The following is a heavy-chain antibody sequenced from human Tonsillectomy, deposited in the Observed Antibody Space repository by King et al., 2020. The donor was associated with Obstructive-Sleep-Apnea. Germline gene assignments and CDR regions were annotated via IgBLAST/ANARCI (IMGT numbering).Heavy chain of an antibody. J-gene: IGHJ5*02. D-gene: IGHD3-22*01. CDR1: GFTFSDHY. Sequence: VQLVESGGGLVQPGGSLRLSCTAFGFTFSDHYMDWVRQAPGKGLEWVGRSRNKANNYTTEYAASVKGRFTISRDDSKNSLSLQMDSLKTEDTAVYYCAKAGGYYESSGATNNWFDPWGQGTLVTVSS. V-gene: IGHV3-72*01. CDR3: AKAGGYYESSGATNNWFDP. CDR2: SRNKANNYTT.